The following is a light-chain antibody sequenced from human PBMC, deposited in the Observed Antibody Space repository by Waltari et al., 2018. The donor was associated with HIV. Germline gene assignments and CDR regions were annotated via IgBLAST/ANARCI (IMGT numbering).Light chain of an antibody. CDR2: GAS. CDR3: EPDALWPLT. Sequence: EIVMTQSPVSVSVSPGEKATVACRRSPSVGSNLAGYKQTPGQTPRLVSSGASNRSTCIPARVGGSGSGKDFTLTISSLQSEDFSVYYGEPDALWPLTFGPGTTVDI. CDR1: PSVGSN. V-gene: IGKV3-15*01. J-gene: IGKJ3*01.